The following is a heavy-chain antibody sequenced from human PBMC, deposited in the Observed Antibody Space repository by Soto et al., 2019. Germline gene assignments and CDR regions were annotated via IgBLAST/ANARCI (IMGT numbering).Heavy chain of an antibody. J-gene: IGHJ6*03. Sequence: GASVKVSCKISGYTLTELSMHWVRQAPGKGLEWMGSINPEDGEANYAQKFQGRVTITADKSTSTAYMELSSLRSADTAVYYCARVAEMGTVTKGYYYYMDVWGKGTTVTVSS. V-gene: IGHV1-24*01. CDR1: GYTLTELS. CDR2: INPEDGEA. D-gene: IGHD4-17*01. CDR3: ARVAEMGTVTKGYYYYMDV.